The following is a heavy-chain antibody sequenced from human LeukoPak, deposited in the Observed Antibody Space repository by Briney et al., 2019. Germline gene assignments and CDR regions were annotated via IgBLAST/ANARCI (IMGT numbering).Heavy chain of an antibody. D-gene: IGHD5-12*01. CDR3: AGGYEPNGDY. Sequence: PGGSLRLSCAASGFTFSGSAMHWVRQASGKGLEWVGRIRSKANSYATAYAASVKGRFTISRDDSKNTAYLQMNSLKTEDTAVYYCAGGYEPNGDYWGQGTLVTVSS. J-gene: IGHJ4*02. CDR1: GFTFSGSA. CDR2: IRSKANSYAT. V-gene: IGHV3-73*01.